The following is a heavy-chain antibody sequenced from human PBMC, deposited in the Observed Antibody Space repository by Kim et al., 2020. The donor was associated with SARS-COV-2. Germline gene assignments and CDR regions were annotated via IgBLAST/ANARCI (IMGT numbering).Heavy chain of an antibody. CDR1: GFTFSSYA. V-gene: IGHV3-23*01. Sequence: GGSLRLSCAASGFTFSSYAMSWVRQAPGKGLEWVSAISGSGGSTYYADSVKGRFTISRDNSKNTLYLQMNSLRAEDTAVYYCAKSPRVGLEWLFRYYYMDVWGKGTTVTVSS. D-gene: IGHD3-3*01. J-gene: IGHJ6*03. CDR3: AKSPRVGLEWLFRYYYMDV. CDR2: ISGSGGST.